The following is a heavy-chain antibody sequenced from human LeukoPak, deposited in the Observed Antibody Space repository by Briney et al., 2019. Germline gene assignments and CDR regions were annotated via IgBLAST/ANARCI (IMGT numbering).Heavy chain of an antibody. Sequence: GGPLRLSCAASGFTISDYWMTWVPQAPGKGLEGVANIKQDGSEKTYVDSVKGRFTISRDNAKNSIFLQMNSLRVEDMAMYYCVRDGGTDWYDPWGQGTLVSVSS. D-gene: IGHD3-16*01. CDR2: IKQDGSEK. CDR3: VRDGGTDWYDP. J-gene: IGHJ5*02. CDR1: GFTISDYW. V-gene: IGHV3-7*01.